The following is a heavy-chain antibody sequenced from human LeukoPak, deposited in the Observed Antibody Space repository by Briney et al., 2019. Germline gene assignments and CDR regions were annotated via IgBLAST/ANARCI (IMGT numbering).Heavy chain of an antibody. CDR2: IYHSGST. J-gene: IGHJ3*02. D-gene: IGHD1-26*01. CDR3: ARGAVGADAFDI. V-gene: IGHV4-30-2*01. Sequence: SETLSLTCTVSGGSISSSSYSWSWIRQPPGKGLEWIEYIYHSGSTYYNPSLKSRVTISVDTSKNQFSLKLSSVTAADTAVYYCARGAVGADAFDIWGQGTMVTVSS. CDR1: GGSISSSSYS.